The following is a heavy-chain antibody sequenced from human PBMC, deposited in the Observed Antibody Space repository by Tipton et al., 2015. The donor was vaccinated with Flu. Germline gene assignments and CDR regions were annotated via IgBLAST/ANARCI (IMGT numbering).Heavy chain of an antibody. CDR3: AKGSNYYDVSGYCYYFDD. Sequence: TLSLTCTVSGATIRSGGSYWSWIRQHPGKGLEWIGYMYYNGSTYYNPSLKSRVSISVDTSRNQFPLKLSSVTGADTAVYYCAKGSNYYDVSGYCYYFDDWGQGTLVTVSS. CDR1: GATIRSGGSY. D-gene: IGHD3-22*01. J-gene: IGHJ4*02. V-gene: IGHV4-31*03. CDR2: MYYNGST.